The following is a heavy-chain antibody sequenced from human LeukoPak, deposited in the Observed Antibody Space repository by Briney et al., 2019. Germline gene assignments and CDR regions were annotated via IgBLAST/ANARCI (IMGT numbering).Heavy chain of an antibody. D-gene: IGHD3-22*01. Sequence: GGSLRLSCAVSGFTFSSYWMSWVRQAPGKGLEWVANIKQDGSEKYYVDSVKGRFTISRDNAKNSLYLQMNSLRAEDTAVYYCARDQDSSGYSFDYWGQGTLVTVSS. CDR2: IKQDGSEK. V-gene: IGHV3-7*01. CDR3: ARDQDSSGYSFDY. CDR1: GFTFSSYW. J-gene: IGHJ4*02.